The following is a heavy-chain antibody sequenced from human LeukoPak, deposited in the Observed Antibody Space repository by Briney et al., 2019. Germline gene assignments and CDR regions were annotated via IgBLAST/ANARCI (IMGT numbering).Heavy chain of an antibody. CDR2: IYYSGST. V-gene: IGHV4-39*01. D-gene: IGHD3-9*01. CDR1: GGSISSSSYY. CDR3: ARQAYYDILTGYGVFDP. Sequence: KSSETLSLTCTVSGGSISSSSYYWGWIRQPPGKGLEWIGSIYYSGSTYYNPSLKSRVTISVDTSKNQFSLKLSSVTAADTAVYYCARQAYYDILTGYGVFDPWGQGTLVTVSS. J-gene: IGHJ5*02.